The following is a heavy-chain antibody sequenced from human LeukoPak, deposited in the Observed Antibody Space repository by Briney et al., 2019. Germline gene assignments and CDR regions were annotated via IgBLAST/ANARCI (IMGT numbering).Heavy chain of an antibody. J-gene: IGHJ1*01. CDR3: TTDRYYDNSELQFQH. CDR1: GFTLNNAW. CDR2: IKRETDGGTI. Sequence: GGSLRLSRAASGFTLNNAWMSWVRQAPGKGLEWLGRIKRETDGGTIDYAAPVKDRFTISRDDSRNTLYLQMDSLKIEDTAVYYCTTDRYYDNSELQFQHWGQGTLVTVSS. V-gene: IGHV3-15*01. D-gene: IGHD3-22*01.